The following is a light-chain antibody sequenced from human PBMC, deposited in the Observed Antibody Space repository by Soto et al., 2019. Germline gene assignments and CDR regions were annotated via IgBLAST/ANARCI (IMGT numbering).Light chain of an antibody. CDR1: HIFTIY. CDR2: XXX. Sequence: ERGMKKSPATLSVYTGEKVTLSCRASHIFTIYLSFYQXKPXHXXXXXXXXXXXXXXVXPARFSGSGSGTDFTLTISSLEPEDFAVYYCQQRSNWPPWTFGQGTKVDIK. CDR3: QQRSNWPPWT. V-gene: IGKV3-11*01. J-gene: IGKJ1*01.